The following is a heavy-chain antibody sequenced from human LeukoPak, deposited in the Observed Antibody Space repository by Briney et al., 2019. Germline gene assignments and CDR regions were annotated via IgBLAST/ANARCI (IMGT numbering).Heavy chain of an antibody. Sequence: GGSLRLSCAASGFTFTRSWMTWVRQAPGKGLEWVANINEDGSEKYYVDSVKGRFTISRDNTKNSMYLQMNSLRDDDSAVYYCARGGYSSSWYWVFWGQGTLVTVSS. CDR2: INEDGSEK. V-gene: IGHV3-7*01. CDR3: ARGGYSSSWYWVF. CDR1: GFTFTRSW. D-gene: IGHD6-13*01. J-gene: IGHJ4*02.